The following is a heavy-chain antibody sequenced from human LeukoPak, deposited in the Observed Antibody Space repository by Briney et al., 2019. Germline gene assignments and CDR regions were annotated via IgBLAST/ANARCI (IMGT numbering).Heavy chain of an antibody. J-gene: IGHJ4*02. Sequence: GGSLRLSCAVSGFTFSSYAMSWVRQAPGKGLEWVSDISGGGDRTYYADSVKGRFTISRDNSMNTLYLQMNSLRAEDTAVYYCAKVGTYDIVTDYSPHLDYWSQGTLVTVSS. CDR1: GFTFSSYA. V-gene: IGHV3-23*01. CDR2: ISGGGDRT. CDR3: AKVGTYDIVTDYSPHLDY. D-gene: IGHD3-9*01.